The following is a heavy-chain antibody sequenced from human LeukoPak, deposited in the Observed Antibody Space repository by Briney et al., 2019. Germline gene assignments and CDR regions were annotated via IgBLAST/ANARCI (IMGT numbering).Heavy chain of an antibody. V-gene: IGHV1-8*01. D-gene: IGHD7-27*01. CDR2: MSPNSGNT. J-gene: IGHJ4*02. Sequence: ASVKVSCKASGYTFTSYDINWMRQATGQGLEWMGWMSPNSGNTGYAQKYQGRVTMTRDTSTGTAYLELSSLRSEDSAVYYCVRTPPNWGADFWGQGTLVTVSS. CDR3: VRTPPNWGADF. CDR1: GYTFTSYD.